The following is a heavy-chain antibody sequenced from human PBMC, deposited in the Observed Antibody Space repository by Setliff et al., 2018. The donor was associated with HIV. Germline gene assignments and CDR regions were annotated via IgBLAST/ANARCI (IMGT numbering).Heavy chain of an antibody. CDR3: ARGDQFYYGSGSYSDY. CDR1: GFTFRNFS. CDR2: ISSSSSYI. V-gene: IGHV3-21*01. D-gene: IGHD3-10*01. J-gene: IGHJ4*02. Sequence: GGSLRLSCAASGFTFRNFSMNWVRQAPGKGLEWVSSISSSSSYIYYADSVKGRFTISRDNAKKSLYLQMNSLRAEDTAVYYCARGDQFYYGSGSYSDYWGRGTLVTVSS.